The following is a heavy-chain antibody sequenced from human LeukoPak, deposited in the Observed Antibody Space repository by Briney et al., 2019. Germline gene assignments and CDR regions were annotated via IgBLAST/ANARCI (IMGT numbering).Heavy chain of an antibody. D-gene: IGHD3-10*01. CDR1: GFTFSSSG. Sequence: PGGSLRLSCAASGFTFSSSGMSWVRQAPGKGLEWVSAISGSGGNTYHADSVKGRFTISRDNSKNTLYLQINSLRVEDTAVYYCAREGLNMVRGVIPKEAWGWFDPWGQGTLVIVSS. CDR3: AREGLNMVRGVIPKEAWGWFDP. J-gene: IGHJ5*02. V-gene: IGHV3-23*01. CDR2: ISGSGGNT.